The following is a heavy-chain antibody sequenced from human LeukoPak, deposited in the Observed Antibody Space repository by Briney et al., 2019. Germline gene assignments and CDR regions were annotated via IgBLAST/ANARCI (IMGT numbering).Heavy chain of an antibody. D-gene: IGHD2-2*02. Sequence: GSSVKVSCMASGGTFSSYAISWVRQAPGQGLEWMGRIIPIFGTANYAQKFQGRVTITTDESTSTAYMELSSLRSEDTAVYYCAPGEDCSSTSCYTPFDYWGQGTLVTVSS. CDR1: GGTFSSYA. CDR3: APGEDCSSTSCYTPFDY. J-gene: IGHJ4*02. CDR2: IIPIFGTA. V-gene: IGHV1-69*05.